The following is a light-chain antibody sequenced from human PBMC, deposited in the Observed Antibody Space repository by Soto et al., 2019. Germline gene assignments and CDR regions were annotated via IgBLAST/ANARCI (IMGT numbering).Light chain of an antibody. Sequence: DIQLTQSPSFLSASVGDRVTITCRASQGISSYLAWYQQKPGKAPKLLIYAASTLQSGVPSSFSGSRSETEFTLTISSLQHEDFATYYCQQLNSYPRLTFGGGTKVEIK. CDR1: QGISSY. CDR2: AAS. V-gene: IGKV1-9*01. CDR3: QQLNSYPRLT. J-gene: IGKJ4*01.